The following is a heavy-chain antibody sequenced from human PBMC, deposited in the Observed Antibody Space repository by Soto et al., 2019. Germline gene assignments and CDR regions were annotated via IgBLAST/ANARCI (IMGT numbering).Heavy chain of an antibody. Sequence: EVQLVESGGGLVESGGSLRLSCAASGFTFNGAWMNWVRQGPGKSLEWVGRVKSKVNGETIDYAAPVKGRFTISRDDSRNTVYLQMNRLGTEDTAMYYCSADLPDWGAYAFDYWGQGALVTVSS. V-gene: IGHV3-15*07. J-gene: IGHJ4*02. D-gene: IGHD3-16*01. CDR3: SADLPDWGAYAFDY. CDR1: GFTFNGAW. CDR2: VKSKVNGETI.